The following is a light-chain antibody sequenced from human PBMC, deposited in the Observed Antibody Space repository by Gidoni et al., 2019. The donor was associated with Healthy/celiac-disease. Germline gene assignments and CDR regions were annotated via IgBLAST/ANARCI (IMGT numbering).Light chain of an antibody. J-gene: IGLJ2*01. CDR1: SSNIGAGYD. Sequence: QSVLKQPPSESGAPGQRVTISCTGSSSNIGAGYDVHWYQQLPGTAPKPLIYGNSNRPSGVHNRFSGSKTGNSASLAITGLQAEDEGDYSCQSNDSSLSSPHVIVGGGTKLTVL. CDR3: QSNDSSLSSPHVI. CDR2: GNS. V-gene: IGLV1-40*01.